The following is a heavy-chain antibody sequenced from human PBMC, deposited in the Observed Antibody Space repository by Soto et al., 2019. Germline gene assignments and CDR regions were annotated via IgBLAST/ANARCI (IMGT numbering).Heavy chain of an antibody. CDR3: ARDLDRSGWYVFWFDP. V-gene: IGHV3-7*01. J-gene: IGHJ5*02. D-gene: IGHD6-19*01. Sequence: GGSLILSCAASGFTFIIYLMSCVRQAPGKGLEWVANIKQDGSEKYYVDSVKGRFTISRDNAKNSLYLQMNSLGAEDTAVYYCARDLDRSGWYVFWFDPWGQGTLVTVSS. CDR1: GFTFIIYL. CDR2: IKQDGSEK.